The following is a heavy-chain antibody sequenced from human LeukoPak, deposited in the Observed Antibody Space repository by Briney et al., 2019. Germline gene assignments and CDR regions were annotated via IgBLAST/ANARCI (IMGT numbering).Heavy chain of an antibody. CDR2: FDPEDGET. Sequence: ASVKVSCKVSGYTLTELSMHWVRQALGKGLEWMGGFDPEDGETIYAQKFQGRVTMTEDTSTDTAYMELSSLRSEDTAVYYCAVWDSSGYYRSPFDYWGQGTLVTVSS. CDR1: GYTLTELS. CDR3: AVWDSSGYYRSPFDY. D-gene: IGHD3-22*01. V-gene: IGHV1-24*01. J-gene: IGHJ4*02.